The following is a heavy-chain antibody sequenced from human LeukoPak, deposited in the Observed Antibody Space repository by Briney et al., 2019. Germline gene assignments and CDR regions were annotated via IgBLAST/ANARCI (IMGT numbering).Heavy chain of an antibody. D-gene: IGHD2-2*01. Sequence: GVSLRLSCAASGFTFSSYAMSWVRQAPGKGLEWVSGISGSGGTTYYADSVKGRFTISRDNSKNTLYLQINTLRPEDTAMYYCAKAIVAGAPGRFDYWGQGTLVTVSS. CDR1: GFTFSSYA. CDR2: ISGSGGTT. V-gene: IGHV3-23*01. CDR3: AKAIVAGAPGRFDY. J-gene: IGHJ4*02.